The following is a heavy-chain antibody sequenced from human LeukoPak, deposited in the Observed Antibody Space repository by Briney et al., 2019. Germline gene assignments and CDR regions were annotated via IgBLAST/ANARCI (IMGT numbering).Heavy chain of an antibody. J-gene: IGHJ6*03. D-gene: IGHD6-19*01. Sequence: PSETLSLTCTVSGGSISSYYWSWIRQPAGKGLEWIGRIYTSGSTNYNPSLKSRVTMSVDTSKNQFSLKLSSVTAADTAVCYCARDVAVAGTESLSYYYYYMDVWGKGTTVTISS. CDR2: IYTSGST. CDR3: ARDVAVAGTESLSYYYYYMDV. V-gene: IGHV4-4*07. CDR1: GGSISSYY.